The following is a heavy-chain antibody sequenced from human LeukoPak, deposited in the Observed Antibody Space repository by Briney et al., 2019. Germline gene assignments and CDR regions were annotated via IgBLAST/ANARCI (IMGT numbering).Heavy chain of an antibody. CDR2: INDRGGST. CDR3: TRESGSYHGNDY. D-gene: IGHD1-26*01. CDR1: GFTFSSYA. V-gene: IGHV3-23*01. J-gene: IGHJ4*02. Sequence: GGSLRLSCAASGFTFSSYAMSWVRQAPGKGLDWVSAINDRGGSTYYADSVKGRFTISRDNSKNTLYLQMNSLRSDDTAVYYCTRESGSYHGNDYWGQGTLVTVSS.